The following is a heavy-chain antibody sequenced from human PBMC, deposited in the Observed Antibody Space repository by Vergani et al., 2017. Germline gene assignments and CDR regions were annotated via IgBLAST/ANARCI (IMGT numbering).Heavy chain of an antibody. Sequence: EVQLLESGGNLIQPGGSLRLSCGASGFTFSSYAMTWVRLAPGKGLQWVSAISGSVGNTFYTDSVKGRFTISRDNSKDTLYMQMNSLRFEDTAIYYCTTPTKWELRYYFDYWGQGTLVTVSS. J-gene: IGHJ4*02. CDR3: TTPTKWELRYYFDY. D-gene: IGHD3-9*01. CDR1: GFTFSSYA. CDR2: ISGSVGNT. V-gene: IGHV3-23*01.